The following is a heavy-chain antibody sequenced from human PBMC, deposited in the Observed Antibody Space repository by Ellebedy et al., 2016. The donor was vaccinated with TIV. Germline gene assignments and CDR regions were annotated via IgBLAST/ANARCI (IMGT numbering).Heavy chain of an antibody. Sequence: MPSETLSLTCSVSGGSVSSTRYYWAWISPPPGKGLEWIGSVYYSGSPYYNPSFKSRVTLSADTSKNQFSLNLRTVTAADTAVYYCARTDPWQPIDDWGQGILVSVSS. V-gene: IGHV4-39*01. CDR1: GGSVSSTRYY. D-gene: IGHD2-21*02. CDR2: VYYSGSP. J-gene: IGHJ4*02. CDR3: ARTDPWQPIDD.